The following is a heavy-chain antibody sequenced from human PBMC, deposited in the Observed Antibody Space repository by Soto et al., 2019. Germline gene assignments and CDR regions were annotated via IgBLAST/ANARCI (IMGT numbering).Heavy chain of an antibody. CDR2: IYYSGTT. CDR3: ARDVDSSSSWFDP. D-gene: IGHD6-13*01. J-gene: IGHJ5*02. V-gene: IGHV4-31*03. CDR1: GGSISSGGYY. Sequence: SETLSLTCTVSGGSISSGGYYWNWIRQHPGKGLEWIGYIYYSGTTYYNPSLKSRVTISVDTSKNQFSLKLGSVTAADTAVYYCARDVDSSSSWFDPWGQGTLVTVSS.